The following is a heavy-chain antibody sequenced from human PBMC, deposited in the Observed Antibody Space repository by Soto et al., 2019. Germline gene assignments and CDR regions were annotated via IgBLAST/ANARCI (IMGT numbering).Heavy chain of an antibody. D-gene: IGHD5-18*01. Sequence: ASETLSLTCAVSGGSISSGGYSWSWIRQPPGKGLEWIGYIYHSGSTYYNPSLKSRVTISVDRSKNQFSLKLSSVTAADTAVYYCARWTTQRGYSYGQDYWGQGTLVTVSS. CDR2: IYHSGST. V-gene: IGHV4-30-2*01. CDR1: GGSISSGGYS. J-gene: IGHJ4*02. CDR3: ARWTTQRGYSYGQDY.